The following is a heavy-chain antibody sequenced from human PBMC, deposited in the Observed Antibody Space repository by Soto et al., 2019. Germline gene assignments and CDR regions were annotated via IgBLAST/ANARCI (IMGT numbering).Heavy chain of an antibody. CDR3: ASSGWWYFDY. J-gene: IGHJ4*02. V-gene: IGHV6-1*01. D-gene: IGHD6-19*01. Sequence: SQTLSLTCAISGDSVSSNSAAWNWIRQSPSRGLEWLGRTYYRSKWYNDYAVSVKSRITINPDTSKNQFSLKLSSVTAADTAVYYCASSGWWYFDYWGQGTLVTVSS. CDR1: GDSVSSNSAA. CDR2: TYYRSKWYN.